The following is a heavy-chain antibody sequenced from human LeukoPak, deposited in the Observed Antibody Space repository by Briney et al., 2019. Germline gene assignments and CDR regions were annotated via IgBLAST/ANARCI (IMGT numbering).Heavy chain of an antibody. D-gene: IGHD6-13*01. CDR1: GDSVSSNSAA. Sequence: SQTLSLTCAISGDSVSSNSAAWNWIRQSPSRGLEWLGRTYYRSKWYNDYAVSVKSRITINPDTSKNQFSLQLNSVTPEDTAVYYCARAPVSIAAAGSWAFDIWGQGTMVTVSS. CDR3: ARAPVSIAAAGSWAFDI. J-gene: IGHJ3*02. CDR2: TYYRSKWYN. V-gene: IGHV6-1*01.